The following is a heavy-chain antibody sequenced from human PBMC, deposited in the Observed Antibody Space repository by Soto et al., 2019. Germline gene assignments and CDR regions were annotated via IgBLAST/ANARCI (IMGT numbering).Heavy chain of an antibody. CDR3: VRGTRDCSTISCYTPQGTFYYGMDV. CDR2: IIPMFGTP. CDR1: GGSFSKYG. J-gene: IGHJ6*02. Sequence: QVQVVQSGAEVKKPGSSVKVSCKASGGSFSKYGISWVRQAPGQGLEWMGGIIPMFGTPHYAQKFRGRVTINADSSTSKAYMDLSSLRSDDTAIYYCVRGTRDCSTISCYTPQGTFYYGMDVWGQGTTVTVSS. D-gene: IGHD2-2*02. V-gene: IGHV1-69*01.